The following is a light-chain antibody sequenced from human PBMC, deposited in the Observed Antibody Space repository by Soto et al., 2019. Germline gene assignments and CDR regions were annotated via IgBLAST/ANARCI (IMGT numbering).Light chain of an antibody. J-gene: IGLJ1*01. V-gene: IGLV2-14*01. Sequence: QSVLTQPASVSGSPGQSVTISCTGTSCNVGGYTFVSWYRQLPAEAPKLILYGVSDRPSVLSDRFSGSKSGDTASRTVSGLQGEDEDDYCCSSYTSTRAYVFGTGTKVTVL. CDR2: GVS. CDR3: SSYTSTRAYV. CDR1: SCNVGGYTF.